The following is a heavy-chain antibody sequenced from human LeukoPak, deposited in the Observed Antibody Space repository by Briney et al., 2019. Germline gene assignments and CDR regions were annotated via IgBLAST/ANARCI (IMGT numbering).Heavy chain of an antibody. J-gene: IGHJ4*02. Sequence: GGSLRLSCAASRFSFSNYWMHWVRQAPGKGLVWVSRVKTDGSNPSYADSVKGRFTISRDNAENMLYLQMNTLGAEDTAVYYCARDIVSGSGSLDYWGQGTLVTVSS. D-gene: IGHD3-10*01. CDR3: ARDIVSGSGSLDY. V-gene: IGHV3-74*01. CDR1: RFSFSNYW. CDR2: VKTDGSNP.